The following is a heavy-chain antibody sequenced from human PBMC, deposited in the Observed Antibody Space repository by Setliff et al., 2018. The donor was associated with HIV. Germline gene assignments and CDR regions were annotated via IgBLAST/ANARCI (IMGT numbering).Heavy chain of an antibody. J-gene: IGHJ4*02. CDR1: GYTFTDYF. V-gene: IGHV1-2*02. Sequence: ASVKVSCKASGYTFTDYFIHWVRQAPGQGLEWVGWISPNNGDTTIPQRFRGRVTMTRDTSINTAYMELSGLTSDDTAVYYCARQLSNSFDYWGQGTLVTVS. D-gene: IGHD1-1*01. CDR3: ARQLSNSFDY. CDR2: ISPNNGDT.